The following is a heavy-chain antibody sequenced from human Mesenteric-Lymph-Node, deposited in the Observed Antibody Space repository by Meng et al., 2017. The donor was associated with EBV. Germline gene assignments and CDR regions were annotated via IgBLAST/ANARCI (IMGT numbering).Heavy chain of an antibody. CDR2: LNRSGNT. Sequence: VQPQQAGQGLLKAAETLSLTCAVDGGAFSGQYWSWIRQPPGKGLEWIGELNRSGNTNYNPFFKGRVTISVDTSKNQFSLKLSSVTAADTAVYYCARGLGAPNLYYDSNALDYWGQGTLVTVSS. J-gene: IGHJ4*02. CDR1: GGAFSGQY. D-gene: IGHD3-22*01. CDR3: ARGLGAPNLYYDSNALDY. V-gene: IGHV4-34*01.